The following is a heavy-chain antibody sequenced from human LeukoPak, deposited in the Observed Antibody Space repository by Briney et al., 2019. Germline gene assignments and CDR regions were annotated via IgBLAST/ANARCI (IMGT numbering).Heavy chain of an antibody. Sequence: PETLSRTCTVSGDSVSSGYNYWSWLRQPPGKGLEWIGHIYYTGSTNYNPSLKSRVTVSVDTSKNQFSLKLNSVTAADTAVYYCARGPLRGWFDPWGQGTLVTVSS. CDR2: IYYTGST. J-gene: IGHJ5*02. V-gene: IGHV4-61*01. CDR1: GDSVSSGYNY. CDR3: ARGPLRGWFDP.